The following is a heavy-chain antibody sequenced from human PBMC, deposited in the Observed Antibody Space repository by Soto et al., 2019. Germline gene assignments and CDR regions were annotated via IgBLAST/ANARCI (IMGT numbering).Heavy chain of an antibody. CDR3: ARDDAFANENAFDL. D-gene: IGHD1-1*01. CDR2: ISPK. Sequence: PGGSLRLSCVVSGFSFRTYGFHWVRQPPGKGLQWVAVISPKGHADSVEGRSTISRDNSKDTLYLQMSNLRAEDTAVYYCARDDAFANENAFDLWGQGTKVTVSS. J-gene: IGHJ3*01. V-gene: IGHV3-33*01. CDR1: GFSFRTYG.